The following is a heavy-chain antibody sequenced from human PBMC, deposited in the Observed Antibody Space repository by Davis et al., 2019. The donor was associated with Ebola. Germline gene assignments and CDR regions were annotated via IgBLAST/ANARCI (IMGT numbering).Heavy chain of an antibody. CDR2: IYSGGST. V-gene: IGHV3-53*01. J-gene: IGHJ4*02. CDR1: GFTVRNTY. Sequence: GGSLRLSCAASGFTVRNTYMSWVRQAPGKGLEWVSVIYSGGSTYYADSVKGRFTISRDNAKNSLYLQMNSLRDEDTAVYYCARGPMNIVVVITETGFDYWGQGTLVTVSS. CDR3: ARGPMNIVVVITETGFDY. D-gene: IGHD3-22*01.